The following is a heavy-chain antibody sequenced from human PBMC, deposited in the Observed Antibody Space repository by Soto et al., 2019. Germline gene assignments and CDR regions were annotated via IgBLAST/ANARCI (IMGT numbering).Heavy chain of an antibody. D-gene: IGHD3-10*01. Sequence: QVQLVQSGAEVKKPGASVKVSCKASGYTFTNYGISWVRQAPGQGLEWMGWINTYNGNTNHAQKLQGRVTMTTDTYTSTAYMELRSLRSDDTAGYYCARGVGSGTYYNQYNWFDPWGQGTLVTVSS. CDR2: INTYNGNT. CDR1: GYTFTNYG. J-gene: IGHJ5*02. V-gene: IGHV1-18*01. CDR3: ARGVGSGTYYNQYNWFDP.